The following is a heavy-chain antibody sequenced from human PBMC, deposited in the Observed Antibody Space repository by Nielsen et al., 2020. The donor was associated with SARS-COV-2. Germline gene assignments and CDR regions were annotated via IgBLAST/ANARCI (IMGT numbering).Heavy chain of an antibody. CDR3: ARGRYYDSSGFRPTHYYYYYGMDV. CDR1: GGTFSSYA. CDR2: IIPIFGTA. Sequence: SVKVSCKASGGTFSSYAISWVRQAPGQGLEWMGGIIPIFGTANYARKFQGRVTITADKSTSTAYMELSSLRSEDTAVYYCARGRYYDSSGFRPTHYYYYYGMDVWGQGTTVTVSS. D-gene: IGHD3-22*01. J-gene: IGHJ6*02. V-gene: IGHV1-69*06.